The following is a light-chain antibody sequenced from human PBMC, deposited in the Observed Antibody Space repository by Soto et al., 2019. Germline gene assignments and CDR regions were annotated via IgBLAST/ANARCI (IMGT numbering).Light chain of an antibody. J-gene: IGKJ5*01. CDR2: DAS. Sequence: EIVLTQSPATLSLSPGERATLSCRASQSVSSYLAWYQQKPGQAPRLLIYDASNRATGIPARFSGSGSGTDFTLTISSLEPEDFAVYYCQLRSYRITFGQGTRLEIK. CDR1: QSVSSY. CDR3: QLRSYRIT. V-gene: IGKV3-11*01.